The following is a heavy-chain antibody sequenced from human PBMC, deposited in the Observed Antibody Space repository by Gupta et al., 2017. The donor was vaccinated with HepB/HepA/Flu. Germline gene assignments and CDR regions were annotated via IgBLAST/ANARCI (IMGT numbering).Heavy chain of an antibody. J-gene: IGHJ3*02. CDR3: ARALYDFWGGYPNALDI. CDR1: GGSISSGYYY. Sequence: QVQLQESGPGLVKPSQTLSPTCTVSGGSISSGYYYWSWIRQHPGKGLEWIGYIYYSGSTYYNPSLKSRVNISVDTSKNQFSLKLRSVTAADTAVYSGARALYDFWGGYPNALDIWGQGTRGTVAA. D-gene: IGHD3-3*01. V-gene: IGHV4-30-4*01. CDR2: IYYSGST.